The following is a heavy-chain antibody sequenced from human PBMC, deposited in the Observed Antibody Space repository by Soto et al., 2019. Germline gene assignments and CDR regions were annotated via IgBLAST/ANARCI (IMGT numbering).Heavy chain of an antibody. V-gene: IGHV3-74*01. Sequence: EVQLVESGGGLVQPGGSLRLSCVDSGFSFSSYWMHWVRQGPGKGLVWVARINPEGSSTNYADSAEGRFTISRDNARNTLYLQMNILRSEDTAFYFSATSPGASYIHWCQGTMVTVSS. J-gene: IGHJ3*01. CDR2: INPEGSST. D-gene: IGHD3-16*01. CDR3: ATSPGASYIH. CDR1: GFSFSSYW.